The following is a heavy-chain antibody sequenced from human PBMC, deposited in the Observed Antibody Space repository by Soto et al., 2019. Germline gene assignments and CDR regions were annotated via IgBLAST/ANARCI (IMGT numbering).Heavy chain of an antibody. Sequence: TVAWGSMGNYGVSWIRQPPGKGLEWIGYIYYSGSTSYNPSLKSRVTISVDTSKNQFSLKLSSVTAADTAVYYCARNYGPGYTFDYWGQGTLVTVSS. V-gene: IGHV4-59*08. J-gene: IGHJ4*02. CDR2: IYYSGST. CDR1: WGSMGNYG. CDR3: ARNYGPGYTFDY. D-gene: IGHD3-10*01.